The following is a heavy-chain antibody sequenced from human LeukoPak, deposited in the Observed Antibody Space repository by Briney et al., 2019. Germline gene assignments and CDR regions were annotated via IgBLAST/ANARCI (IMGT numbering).Heavy chain of an antibody. D-gene: IGHD3-22*01. CDR3: AKDLKAQYYYDSSGYSSLFDH. V-gene: IGHV3-23*01. CDR1: GFTFSSYA. J-gene: IGHJ4*02. Sequence: PGGSLRLSCAASGFTFSSYAMSWVRQAPGKGLEWVSAISGSGGSTYYADSVKGRFTISRDNSKNTLYLQMNSLRAEDTAVYYCAKDLKAQYYYDSSGYSSLFDHWGQGTLVTVSS. CDR2: ISGSGGST.